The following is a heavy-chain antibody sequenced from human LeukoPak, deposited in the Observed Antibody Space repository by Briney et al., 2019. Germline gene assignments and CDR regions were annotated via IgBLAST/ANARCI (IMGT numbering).Heavy chain of an antibody. V-gene: IGHV1-69*13. Sequence: GASVKVSCKASGGTFSSYAISWVRQAPGQGLEWMGGIIPIFGTANYAQKFQGRVTITADGSTSTAYMELSSLRSEDTAVYYCARGAGSFNEGLFDYWGQGTLVIVSS. CDR1: GGTFSSYA. CDR2: IIPIFGTA. J-gene: IGHJ4*02. D-gene: IGHD1-26*01. CDR3: ARGAGSFNEGLFDY.